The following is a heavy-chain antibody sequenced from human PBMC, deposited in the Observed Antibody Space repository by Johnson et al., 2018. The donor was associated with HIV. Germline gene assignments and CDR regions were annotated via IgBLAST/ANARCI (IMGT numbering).Heavy chain of an antibody. CDR1: GFTFSNFA. D-gene: IGHD1-26*01. J-gene: IGHJ3*02. Sequence: QVQLVEAGGGVVQPGRSLRLSCAASGFTFSNFALHWVRQAPGTGLEWVAILSYDGNNKYYADSVKGRFTIPRDNSKNTLYRQMNSLKPADTALYYCARIGGSYLVLWAFEIWGQGTMVTVSS. CDR2: LSYDGNNK. V-gene: IGHV3-30-3*01. CDR3: ARIGGSYLVLWAFEI.